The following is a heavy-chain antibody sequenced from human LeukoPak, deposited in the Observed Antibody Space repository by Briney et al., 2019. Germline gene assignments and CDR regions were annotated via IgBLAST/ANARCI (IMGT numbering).Heavy chain of an antibody. D-gene: IGHD3-22*01. Sequence: PGGSLRLSCVASGFTFYDYGMGWVRQVPGKGLEWVSGTNRNGGSTGYADSVKGRFTISRDNAKNSLCLQMNSLRAEDTALYYCARGTEVYYDSSSYYSYWGQGTLVTVSS. CDR2: TNRNGGST. V-gene: IGHV3-20*04. J-gene: IGHJ4*02. CDR3: ARGTEVYYDSSSYYSY. CDR1: GFTFYDYG.